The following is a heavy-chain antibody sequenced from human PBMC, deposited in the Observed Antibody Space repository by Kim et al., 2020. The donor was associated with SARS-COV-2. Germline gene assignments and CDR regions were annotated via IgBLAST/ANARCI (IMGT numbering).Heavy chain of an antibody. CDR2: IKRDGSER. Sequence: GGSLRLSCADSGITFSSYWLTWVRQAPGKGLEWVANIKRDGSERYYGDSVKGRFTISRDNAKSSVFLQMNSLRGEDTAVYYCGSSGIWGHCTLGRVS. CDR1: GITFSSYW. J-gene: IGHJ1*01. CDR3: GSSGI. V-gene: IGHV3-7*01. D-gene: IGHD1-26*01.